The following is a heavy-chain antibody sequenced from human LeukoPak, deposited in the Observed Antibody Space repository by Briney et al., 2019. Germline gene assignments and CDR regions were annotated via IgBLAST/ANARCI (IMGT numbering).Heavy chain of an antibody. CDR2: IRSKTYGGTT. CDR1: GFSFGDYA. D-gene: IGHD3-22*01. J-gene: IGHJ6*02. V-gene: IGHV3-49*04. CDR3: SGYRTYYSGMDV. Sequence: GGSLRLSCTASGFSFGDYATSWVRQAPGKGLEWVGLIRSKTYGGTTEYAASVKGRFTISRDDSKSIAYLQMNSLKTEDTAIYYCSGYRTYYSGMDVWGQGTTVTVSS.